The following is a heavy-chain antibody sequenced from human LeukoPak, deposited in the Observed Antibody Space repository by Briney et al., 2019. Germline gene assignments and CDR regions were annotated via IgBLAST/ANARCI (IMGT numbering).Heavy chain of an antibody. V-gene: IGHV4-39*01. J-gene: IGHJ6*03. CDR2: INHSGST. D-gene: IGHD2-15*01. CDR1: GGSISSSSYY. Sequence: PSETLSLTCTVSGGSISSSSYYWGWIRQPPGKGLEWIGEINHSGSTNYNPSLKSRVTISVDTSKNQFSLKLSSVTAADTAVYYCARHRPYGYCSGGSCYNARYYYYYMDVWGKGTTVTISS. CDR3: ARHRPYGYCSGGSCYNARYYYYYMDV.